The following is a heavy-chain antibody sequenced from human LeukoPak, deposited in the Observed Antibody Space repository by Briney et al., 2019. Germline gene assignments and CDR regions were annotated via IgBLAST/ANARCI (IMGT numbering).Heavy chain of an antibody. V-gene: IGHV4-34*01. D-gene: IGHD6-19*01. CDR2: INHSGST. CDR1: GGSFSGYY. Sequence: SETLSLTCAVYGGSFSGYYWSWIRQPPGKGLEWIGEINHSGSTNYNPSLKSRVTISVDTSKNQFSLKLSSVTAADTAVYYCARDGYSSGSGYFDYWGQGTLVTVSS. CDR3: ARDGYSSGSGYFDY. J-gene: IGHJ4*02.